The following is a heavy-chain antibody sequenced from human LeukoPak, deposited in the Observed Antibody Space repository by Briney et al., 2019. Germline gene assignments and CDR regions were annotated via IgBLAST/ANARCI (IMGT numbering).Heavy chain of an antibody. CDR2: MNPNSGNT. J-gene: IGHJ5*02. Sequence: ASVKVSCKASGYTFTSYDINWVRQATGQGLEWMGWMNPNSGNTGYAKKFQGRVTITRNTSISTAYMELSSLRSEDTAVYYCARVPPRYCSSTSCYTADWDWFDPWGQGTLVTVSS. CDR3: ARVPPRYCSSTSCYTADWDWFDP. CDR1: GYTFTSYD. V-gene: IGHV1-8*03. D-gene: IGHD2-2*02.